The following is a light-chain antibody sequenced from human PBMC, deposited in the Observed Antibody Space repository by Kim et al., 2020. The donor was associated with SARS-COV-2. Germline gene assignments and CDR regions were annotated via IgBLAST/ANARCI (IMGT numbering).Light chain of an antibody. CDR2: RGS. Sequence: VSAGQTASITCSGDRLGDKYAGWYQRKPGQSPVLVVYRGSKRPSGIPGRFSGANCGNTATLAISGTQAMDEADYYCQAWDSSTVVFGGGTQLTVL. CDR1: RLGDKY. CDR3: QAWDSSTVV. J-gene: IGLJ2*01. V-gene: IGLV3-1*01.